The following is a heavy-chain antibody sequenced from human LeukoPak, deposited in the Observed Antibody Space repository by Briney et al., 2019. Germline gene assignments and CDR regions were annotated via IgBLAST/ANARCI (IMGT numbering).Heavy chain of an antibody. J-gene: IGHJ4*02. D-gene: IGHD3-3*01. CDR1: GGTFSSYA. Sequence: GASVKVSCKASGGTFSSYAISWVRQAPGQGLEWKGEIIPIFGTANYAQKFQGRVTITADESTSTAYMELSSLRSEDTAVYYCARGGGYDFWSGYRFDYWGQGTLVTVSS. V-gene: IGHV1-69*13. CDR3: ARGGGYDFWSGYRFDY. CDR2: IIPIFGTA.